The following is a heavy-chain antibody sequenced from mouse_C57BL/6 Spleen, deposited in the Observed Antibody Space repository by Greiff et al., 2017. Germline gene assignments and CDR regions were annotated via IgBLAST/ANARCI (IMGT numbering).Heavy chain of an antibody. D-gene: IGHD1-1*01. CDR1: GYTFTSYW. J-gene: IGHJ2*01. V-gene: IGHV1-61*01. Sequence: VQLQQPGAELVRPGSSVKLSCKASGYTFTSYWMDWVKQRPGQGLEWIGNIYPSDSETHYNQKFKDKATLTVDKSSSTAYMQLSSLTSEDSAVYYCARKEDYYGSSHFDYWGQGTTLTVSS. CDR2: IYPSDSET. CDR3: ARKEDYYGSSHFDY.